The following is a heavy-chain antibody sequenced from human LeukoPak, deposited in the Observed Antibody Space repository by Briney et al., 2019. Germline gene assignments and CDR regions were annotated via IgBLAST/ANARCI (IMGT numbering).Heavy chain of an antibody. Sequence: SGPTLAHPTQPLTLTCTLSGFSLSTSGVGVGWVRQPPGKALEWLALLYWDYDKRYSPSLKSRLTITKDTSKNQVVLTMTNMDPVDTATYYCAHAALQRVILTIPWFDPWGQGTLVTVSS. CDR3: AHAALQRVILTIPWFDP. CDR2: LYWDYDK. CDR1: GFSLSTSGVG. V-gene: IGHV2-5*02. D-gene: IGHD3-10*01. J-gene: IGHJ5*02.